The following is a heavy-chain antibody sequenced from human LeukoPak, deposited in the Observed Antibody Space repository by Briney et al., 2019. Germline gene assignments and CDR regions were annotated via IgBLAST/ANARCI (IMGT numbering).Heavy chain of an antibody. CDR1: GGSFSGYY. Sequence: ASETLSLTCAVYGGSFSGYYWSWIRQPPGKGLEWIGEINHSGSTNYKASLKSRVTMSFDTSRNQFSLKLTPVTAADTAVYYCARGPYYFDSSGAFDYWGQGTLVTVSS. D-gene: IGHD3-22*01. J-gene: IGHJ4*02. CDR2: INHSGST. V-gene: IGHV4-34*01. CDR3: ARGPYYFDSSGAFDY.